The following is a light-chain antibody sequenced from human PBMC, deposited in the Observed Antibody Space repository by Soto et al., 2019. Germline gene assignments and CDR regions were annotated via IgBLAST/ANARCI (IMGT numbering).Light chain of an antibody. CDR1: QSVSSSY. J-gene: IGKJ2*01. Sequence: ETVLTQSPGTLSLSPGERATLSCRASQSVSSSYLAWYQQKAGQAPRLLIYDASSRAAAIPDRFSGSGSGTDFTLTISRLLQADFAVYYCRQYCSSPPYTFGQGTKLEIK. CDR3: RQYCSSPPYT. V-gene: IGKV3-20*01. CDR2: DAS.